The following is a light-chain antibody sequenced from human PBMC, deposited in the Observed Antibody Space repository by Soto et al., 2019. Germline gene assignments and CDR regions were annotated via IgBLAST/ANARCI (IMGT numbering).Light chain of an antibody. J-gene: IGLJ2*01. CDR1: SSNIGAGYD. V-gene: IGLV1-40*01. Sequence: QAVLTQPPSVCGAPGQRVTISCTGSSSNIGAGYDVHWYQQLPGTAPKLLIYGNSNRPSGVPDRFSGSKSGTSASLAITGLQAEDEADYYCQSYDSSLSGWVVFGGGTKVTVL. CDR2: GNS. CDR3: QSYDSSLSGWVV.